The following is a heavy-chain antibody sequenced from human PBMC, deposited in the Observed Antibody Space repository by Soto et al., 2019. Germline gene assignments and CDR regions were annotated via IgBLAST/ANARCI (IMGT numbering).Heavy chain of an antibody. CDR1: GFTFSSYS. CDR2: IAGSGGST. J-gene: IGHJ3*02. CDR3: AKGCFGELLDAFDI. Sequence: GGSLRLSCAASGFTFSSYSMSWVRQAPGKGLEWVSSIAGSGGSTYYADSVKGRFTISRDNSKNTLYLQMNSLRAEDTAVYYCAKGCFGELLDAFDIWGQGTMVTVS. D-gene: IGHD3-10*01. V-gene: IGHV3-23*01.